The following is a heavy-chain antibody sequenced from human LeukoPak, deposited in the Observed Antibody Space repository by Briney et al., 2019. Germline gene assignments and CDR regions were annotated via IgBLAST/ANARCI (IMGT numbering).Heavy chain of an antibody. Sequence: GGSLRLSCAASGFTCSSYWMSWVRQAPGKGLGWGANIKQDGSEKYCVDCVKGRFTISRDNAKNSPYLQMNSLRAEDTAVYYCAREMTTVTTVDYWGQGTLVTVSS. CDR2: IKQDGSEK. CDR1: GFTCSSYW. D-gene: IGHD4-17*01. CDR3: AREMTTVTTVDY. J-gene: IGHJ4*02. V-gene: IGHV3-7*01.